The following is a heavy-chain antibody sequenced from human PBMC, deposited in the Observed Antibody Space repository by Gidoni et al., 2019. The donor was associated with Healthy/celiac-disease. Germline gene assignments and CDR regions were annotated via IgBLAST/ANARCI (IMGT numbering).Heavy chain of an antibody. D-gene: IGHD3-10*01. CDR1: GFTFSSYA. J-gene: IGHJ4*02. V-gene: IGHV3-23*01. CDR2: ISGSGGST. CDR3: AKDRTYYGSGSYYPH. Sequence: EVQLLESGGGLVQPGGSLRLSCAASGFTFSSYAMSWVRQAPGKGLEWVSAISGSGGSTYYADAVKGRFTISRDNSKNTLYLKMNSLRAEDTAVYYCAKDRTYYGSGSYYPHWGQGTLVTVSS.